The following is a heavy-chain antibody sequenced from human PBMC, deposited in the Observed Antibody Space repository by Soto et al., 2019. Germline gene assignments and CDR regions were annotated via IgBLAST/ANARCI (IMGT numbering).Heavy chain of an antibody. Sequence: QVQLLQSGAELREPGSSVRVSCTPSGGTFVSSAFAWVRQAPGGKIEWMGGIIPILGSTKYAEKFLCRPKISADYSSRTAYLELSSLTFDDTAVYFCSKKNPHGDSNKAWLDPWGQGTLVTVST. CDR2: IIPILGST. V-gene: IGHV1-69*01. CDR3: SKKNPHGDSNKAWLDP. D-gene: IGHD2-8*01. J-gene: IGHJ5*02. CDR1: GGTFVSSA.